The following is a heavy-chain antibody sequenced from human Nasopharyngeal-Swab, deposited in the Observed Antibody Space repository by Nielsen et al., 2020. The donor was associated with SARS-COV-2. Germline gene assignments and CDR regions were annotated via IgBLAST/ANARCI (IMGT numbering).Heavy chain of an antibody. J-gene: IGHJ4*02. CDR3: ARLGYGDYEADY. V-gene: IGHV4-38-2*02. CDR1: GFSITSGYY. D-gene: IGHD2-21*02. CDR2: IFRSGDV. Sequence: SETLSLTCTVSGFSITSGYYWGCIRQPPGKGPEYIGSIFRSGDVRYSPSLSSRVTMSVDTSKNQMSLRLSSATAADTAMYYCARLGYGDYEADYWGQGILVTVSS.